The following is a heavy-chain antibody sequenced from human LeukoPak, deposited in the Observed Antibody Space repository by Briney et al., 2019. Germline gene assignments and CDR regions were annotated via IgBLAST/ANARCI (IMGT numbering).Heavy chain of an antibody. J-gene: IGHJ4*02. V-gene: IGHV3-23*01. Sequence: GGSLRLSCAASGFTFSSYEMNWVRQAPGKGLEWVSAISGSGGSTYYADSVKGRFTISRDNSKNTLYLQMNSLRAEDTAVYYCAKDRDSSGYYFWDYWGQGTLVTVSS. CDR1: GFTFSSYE. D-gene: IGHD3-22*01. CDR3: AKDRDSSGYYFWDY. CDR2: ISGSGGST.